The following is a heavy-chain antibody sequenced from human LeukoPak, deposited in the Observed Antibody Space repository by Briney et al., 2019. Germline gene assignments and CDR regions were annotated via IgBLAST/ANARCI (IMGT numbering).Heavy chain of an antibody. J-gene: IGHJ4*02. CDR1: GFTFSDSW. CDR2: LKHDETEK. Sequence: GGSLRLSCVASGFTFSDSWMTWVRQAPGKGLEWVANLKHDETEKYYVDSVKGRFTISRDNAKNSLYLQMNSLRAEDTALYYCAKDHYYGSGSYIFDYWGQGTLVTVSS. V-gene: IGHV3-7*03. CDR3: AKDHYYGSGSYIFDY. D-gene: IGHD3-10*01.